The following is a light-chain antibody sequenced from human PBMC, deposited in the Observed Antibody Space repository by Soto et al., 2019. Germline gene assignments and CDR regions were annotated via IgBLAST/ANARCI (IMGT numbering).Light chain of an antibody. CDR2: DVS. Sequence: QSALTQPASVSGSPGQSIIISCTGTSSDVGAYDYVSWYQQHPGEVPKLMIFDVSDRPSGVSNRFSGSKSGNTASLTISGLQAEDEADYYCSSFTTSTSYVFGTGTKLTVL. V-gene: IGLV2-14*03. CDR3: SSFTTSTSYV. CDR1: SSDVGAYDY. J-gene: IGLJ1*01.